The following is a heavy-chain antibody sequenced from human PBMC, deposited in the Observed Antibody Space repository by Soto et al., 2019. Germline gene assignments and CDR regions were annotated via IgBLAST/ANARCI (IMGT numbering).Heavy chain of an antibody. J-gene: IGHJ5*02. CDR3: ARDKGVGTTSRWFDP. CDR2: ISAYNGNT. CDR1: GYTFTSYG. Sequence: GASVKVSCKASGYTFTSYGISWVRQAPGQGLEWMGWISAYNGNTNYAQKLQGRVTMTTDTSTSTVYMELRSLRSDDTAVYYCARDKGVGTTSRWFDPWGQGTLVTVSS. D-gene: IGHD1-7*01. V-gene: IGHV1-18*04.